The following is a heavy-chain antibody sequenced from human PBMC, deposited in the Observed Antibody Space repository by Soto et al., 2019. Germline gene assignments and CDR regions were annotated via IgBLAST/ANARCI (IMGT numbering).Heavy chain of an antibody. J-gene: IGHJ6*02. V-gene: IGHV3-23*01. CDR1: GFTFSSYA. D-gene: IGHD2-15*01. CDR3: AKDCFGSCYSRMDV. Sequence: PGGSLRLSCAASGFTFSSYAMSWVRQAPGKGLEWVSAISGSGGSTYYADSVKGRFTISRDNSKNTLYLQMNSLRAEDTAAYYCAKDCFGSCYSRMDVWGQGTTVTVSS. CDR2: ISGSGGST.